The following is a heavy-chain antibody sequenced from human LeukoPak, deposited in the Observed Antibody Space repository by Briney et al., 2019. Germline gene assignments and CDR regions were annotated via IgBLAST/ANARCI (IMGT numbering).Heavy chain of an antibody. CDR3: ARAPQVPAAIGEWFDP. CDR1: GGSISSGSYY. CDR2: IYTSGST. D-gene: IGHD2-2*01. J-gene: IGHJ5*02. V-gene: IGHV4-61*02. Sequence: SETLSLTCTVSGGSISSGSYYWSWIRQPAGKGLEWVGRIYTSGSTNYNPSLKSRVTISVDTSKNQFSLKLSSVTAADTAVYYCARAPQVPAAIGEWFDPWGQGTLVTVSS.